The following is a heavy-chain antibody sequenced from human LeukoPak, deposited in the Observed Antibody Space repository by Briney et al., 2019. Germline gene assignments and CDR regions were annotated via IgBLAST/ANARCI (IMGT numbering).Heavy chain of an antibody. J-gene: IGHJ5*02. D-gene: IGHD5-12*01. V-gene: IGHV1-46*01. Sequence: ASVKVSCKASGYTFTSYYMHWVRQAPGQGLEWMGIINPSGGSTSYAQKFQGRVTMTRDMSTSTVYMELSSLRSEDTAVYYCARDKGAEVATGNWFDPWGQGTLVTVFS. CDR2: INPSGGST. CDR1: GYTFTSYY. CDR3: ARDKGAEVATGNWFDP.